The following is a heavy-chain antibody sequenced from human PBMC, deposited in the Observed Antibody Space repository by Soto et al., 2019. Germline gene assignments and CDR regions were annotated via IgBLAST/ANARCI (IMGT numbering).Heavy chain of an antibody. CDR2: IYYSGST. V-gene: IGHV4-30-4*01. CDR1: GGSISSGDYY. Sequence: SETLSLTCTVSGGSISSGDYYWSWIRQPPGKGLEWTGFIYYSGSTYYNPSLKSRVTISVDTSKNQFSLKLSSVTAADTAVYYCARGVSSSWYPFDYWGQGILVTVSS. J-gene: IGHJ4*02. D-gene: IGHD6-13*01. CDR3: ARGVSSSWYPFDY.